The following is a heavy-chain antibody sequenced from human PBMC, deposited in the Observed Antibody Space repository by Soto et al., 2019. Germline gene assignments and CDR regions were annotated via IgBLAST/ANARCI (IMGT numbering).Heavy chain of an antibody. D-gene: IGHD3-9*01. V-gene: IGHV2-5*02. CDR2: IYWDDDQ. J-gene: IGHJ4*02. CDR3: AHSANYDILTN. CDR1: GFSLITSGVG. Sequence: QITLKESGPTLVKPTQTLTLTCTFSGFSLITSGVGVGWIRQPPGKALEWLALIYWDDDQRYSPSLKNRLTITKDTSKHQVVLTMTNLDPVDTATYYCAHSANYDILTNWGQGTLVTVSS.